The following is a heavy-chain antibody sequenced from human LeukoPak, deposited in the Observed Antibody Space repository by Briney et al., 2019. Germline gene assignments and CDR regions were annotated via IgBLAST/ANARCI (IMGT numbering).Heavy chain of an antibody. D-gene: IGHD3/OR15-3a*01. CDR3: GTHAGRTGSDD. V-gene: IGHV3-11*01. J-gene: IGHJ4*02. CDR2: ISGSGNDI. Sequence: GGSLRLSCATSGFIISGYYMSWIRQAPGKGLEWVSYISGSGNDISYADSVKGRFTISRDNAKGSLYLQMNSLRAADTAVYYCGTHAGRTGSDDWGKGTLVTVSS. CDR1: GFIISGYY.